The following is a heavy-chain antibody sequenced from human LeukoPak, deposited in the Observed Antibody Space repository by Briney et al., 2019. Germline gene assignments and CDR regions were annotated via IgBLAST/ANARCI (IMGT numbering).Heavy chain of an antibody. CDR2: IYYSGST. D-gene: IGHD3-16*01. V-gene: IGHV4-31*03. CDR3: ARVETTMIRY. Sequence: SETLSLTCTVSGGTISSGGYYWSWIRQHPGKGLEWIGYIYYSGSTYYNPSLKSRVTISVDTSKNQFSLTLSSVTAADTAVYYCARVETTMIRYWGQGTLVAVSS. CDR1: GGTISSGGYY. J-gene: IGHJ4*02.